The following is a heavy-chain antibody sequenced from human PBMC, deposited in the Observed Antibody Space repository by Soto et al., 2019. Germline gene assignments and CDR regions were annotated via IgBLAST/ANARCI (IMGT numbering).Heavy chain of an antibody. CDR2: ISSGGSHT. J-gene: IGHJ4*02. Sequence: EVQLVESGGGLVKPGGSLRLSCEVSGFIFANYRMNWVRQAPGKGLEWVSSISSGGSHTYYADSVSGRFTISRDNAKNSLSLQMKWLRVEDTAVYYCARSGEVDYGDYSTSWGQGTLVTVSS. CDR1: GFIFANYR. V-gene: IGHV3-21*01. D-gene: IGHD4-17*01. CDR3: ARSGEVDYGDYSTS.